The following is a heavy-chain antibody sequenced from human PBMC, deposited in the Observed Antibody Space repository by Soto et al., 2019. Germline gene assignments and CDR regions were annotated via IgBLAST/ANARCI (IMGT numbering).Heavy chain of an antibody. D-gene: IGHD3-10*01. J-gene: IGHJ3*02. CDR1: GFTVSSNY. CDR2: IYSGGST. V-gene: IGHV3-66*01. CDR3: ARDSPRILLWFGDGSAFDI. Sequence: GGSLRLSCAASGFTVSSNYMSWVRQAPGKGLEWVSVIYSGGSTYYADSEKGRFTISRDNSKNTLYLQMNSLRAEDTAVYYCARDSPRILLWFGDGSAFDIWGQGTMVTVSS.